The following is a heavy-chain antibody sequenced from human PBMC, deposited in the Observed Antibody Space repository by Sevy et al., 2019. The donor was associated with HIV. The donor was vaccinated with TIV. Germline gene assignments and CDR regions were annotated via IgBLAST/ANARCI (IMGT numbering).Heavy chain of an antibody. D-gene: IGHD3-10*01. CDR2: INPKDGGT. CDR3: SRSVYGSGTYLNDY. Sequence: ASVKVSCKASGYLFSGYYVHWVRQAPGQGLEWMGWINPKDGGTNYAQKFQGRVTMTTDISISTAYLELNRLTSDDTAMFYCSRSVYGSGTYLNDYWGQGTLITVSS. V-gene: IGHV1-2*02. J-gene: IGHJ4*02. CDR1: GYLFSGYY.